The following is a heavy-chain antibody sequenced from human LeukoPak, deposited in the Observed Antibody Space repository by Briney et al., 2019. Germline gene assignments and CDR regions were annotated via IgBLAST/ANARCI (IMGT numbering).Heavy chain of an antibody. CDR3: ARSTIAAAGNVEY. D-gene: IGHD6-13*01. J-gene: IGHJ4*02. V-gene: IGHV4-59*01. Sequence: SEILSLTCTVSGGSISSYYWSWIRQAPGKGLEWIGYIYYSGSTGRSINYNPSLKSRVTISVDTSKNQFSLKLSSVTAADTAMYYCARSTIAAAGNVEYWGQGTLVTVSS. CDR1: GGSISSYY. CDR2: IYYSGSTGRSI.